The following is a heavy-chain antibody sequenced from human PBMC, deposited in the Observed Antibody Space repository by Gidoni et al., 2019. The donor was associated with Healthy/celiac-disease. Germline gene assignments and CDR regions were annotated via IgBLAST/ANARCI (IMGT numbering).Heavy chain of an antibody. D-gene: IGHD6-13*01. CDR2: IYYSGST. V-gene: IGHV4-31*03. J-gene: IGHJ6*02. CDR1: CGSITRRGYY. Sequence: QVQLQESGPGLVKPSQTLSLTCTVPCGSITRRGYYCSWIRQHPGKGLEWIGYIYYSGSTYYNPSLKSRVTISVDTSKNQFSLKLSSVTAADTAVYYCARDVPIAAAGTYYYYYGMDVWGQGTTVTVSS. CDR3: ARDVPIAAAGTYYYYYGMDV.